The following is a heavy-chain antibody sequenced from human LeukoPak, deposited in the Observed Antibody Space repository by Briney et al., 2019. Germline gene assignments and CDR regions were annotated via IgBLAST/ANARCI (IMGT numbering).Heavy chain of an antibody. Sequence: GGSLRLSCAASGFTFSSYSMNWVRQAPGKGLEWVSSISSSSSYIYYADSVKGRFIISRDNAKNSLYLQMNSLRAEDTAVYYCARDSNYYDSSGYYRRYFDYWGQGTLVTVSS. CDR1: GFTFSSYS. V-gene: IGHV3-21*01. J-gene: IGHJ4*02. CDR3: ARDSNYYDSSGYYRRYFDY. CDR2: ISSSSSYI. D-gene: IGHD3-22*01.